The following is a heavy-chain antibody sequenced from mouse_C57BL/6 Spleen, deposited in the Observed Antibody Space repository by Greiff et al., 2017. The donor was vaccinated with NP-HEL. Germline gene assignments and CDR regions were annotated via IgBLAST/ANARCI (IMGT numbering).Heavy chain of an antibody. D-gene: IGHD2-12*01. CDR1: GYAFTNYL. CDR3: ARRGTIEDWFAY. Sequence: SGAELVRPGTSVKVSCKASGYAFTNYLIEWVKQRPGQGLEWIGVINPGSGGTNYNEKFKGKATLTADKSSSTAYMQLSSLTSEDSAVYFCARRGTIEDWFAYWGQGTLVTVSA. V-gene: IGHV1-54*01. CDR2: INPGSGGT. J-gene: IGHJ3*01.